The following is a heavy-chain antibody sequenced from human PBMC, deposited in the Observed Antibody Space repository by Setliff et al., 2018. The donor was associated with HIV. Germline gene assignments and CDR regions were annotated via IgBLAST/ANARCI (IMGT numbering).Heavy chain of an antibody. D-gene: IGHD5-12*01. CDR2: IIPILGIA. CDR3: ARQQQNVDIGVADY. V-gene: IGHV1-69*10. Sequence: GASVKVSCKASGGTFSSYAISWVRQAPGQGLEWMGGIIPILGIANYAQKFQGRVTITADKSTSTDYMELSSLRSEDTAVYYCARQQQNVDIGVADYWGQGTLVTVSS. J-gene: IGHJ4*02. CDR1: GGTFSSYA.